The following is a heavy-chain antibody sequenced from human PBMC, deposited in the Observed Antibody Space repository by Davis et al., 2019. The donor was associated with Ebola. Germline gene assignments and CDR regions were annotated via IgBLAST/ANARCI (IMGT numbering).Heavy chain of an antibody. CDR1: GGTFSSYA. CDR3: ARDGGYCSSTSCPGVDY. D-gene: IGHD2-2*01. J-gene: IGHJ4*02. V-gene: IGHV1-69*13. CDR2: IIPIFGTA. Sequence: SVQVSCKASGGTFSSYAISWVRQAPGQGLEWMGGIIPIFGTANYAQKFQGRVTITADESTSTAYMELSSLRSEDTAVYYCARDGGYCSSTSCPGVDYWGQGTLVTVSS.